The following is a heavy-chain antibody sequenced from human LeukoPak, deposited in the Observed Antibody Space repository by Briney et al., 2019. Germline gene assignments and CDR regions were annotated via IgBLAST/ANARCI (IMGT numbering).Heavy chain of an antibody. Sequence: PSETLSLTCAVYGGSFSGYYWSWIRQPPGKGLEWIGEINHSGSTNYNPSLKSRVTISVDTSKNQFSLKLSSVTAADTAVYYCASAGYCSGGSCSPLDYWGQGTLVTVSS. D-gene: IGHD2-15*01. J-gene: IGHJ4*02. CDR1: GGSFSGYY. V-gene: IGHV4-34*01. CDR3: ASAGYCSGGSCSPLDY. CDR2: INHSGST.